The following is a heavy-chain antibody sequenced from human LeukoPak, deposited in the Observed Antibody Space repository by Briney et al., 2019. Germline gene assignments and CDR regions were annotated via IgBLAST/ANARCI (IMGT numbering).Heavy chain of an antibody. CDR2: INPSGGST. Sequence: ASVKVSCKASGYTFTSYYMHWVRQAPGQGLEWMGIINPSGGSTSYAQKFQGRVTMTRDTSTSTVYMELSSLRSEDTAVYHCARDLNTHYYDSSGYPNYWRQGTVVTVSS. J-gene: IGHJ4*02. CDR1: GYTFTSYY. D-gene: IGHD3-22*01. V-gene: IGHV1-46*01. CDR3: ARDLNTHYYDSSGYPNY.